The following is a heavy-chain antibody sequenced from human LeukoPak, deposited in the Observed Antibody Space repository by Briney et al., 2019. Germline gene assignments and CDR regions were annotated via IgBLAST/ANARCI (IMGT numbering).Heavy chain of an antibody. Sequence: SETLSLTCTVSGGSISSYYWSWIRQPPGKGLEWIGYIYYSGSTNYNPSLKSRVTISVDTSKNQFSLKLSSVTAADTAVYYCARTDYPAGMDVWGQGTTVTVSS. D-gene: IGHD4/OR15-4a*01. CDR2: IYYSGST. CDR3: ARTDYPAGMDV. CDR1: GGSISSYY. V-gene: IGHV4-59*08. J-gene: IGHJ6*02.